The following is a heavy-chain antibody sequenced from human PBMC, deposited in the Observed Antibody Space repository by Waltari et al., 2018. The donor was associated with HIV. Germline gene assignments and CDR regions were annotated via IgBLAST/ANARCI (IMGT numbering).Heavy chain of an antibody. Sequence: EVQLVESGGGLVKPGGSLRLSCAASGFTFSSYSMNWVRQAPGKGLEWVSSISSSSSYIYYADSVKGRFTISRDNAKNSLYLQMNSLRAEDTAVYYCAGVGSLGHYGMDVWGQGTTVTVSS. CDR1: GFTFSSYS. D-gene: IGHD3-10*01. V-gene: IGHV3-21*01. CDR3: AGVGSLGHYGMDV. J-gene: IGHJ6*02. CDR2: ISSSSSYI.